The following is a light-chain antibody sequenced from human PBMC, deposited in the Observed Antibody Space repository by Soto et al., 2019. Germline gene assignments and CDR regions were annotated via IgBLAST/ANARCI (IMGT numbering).Light chain of an antibody. CDR3: QQYNSYPLT. Sequence: DIEITQSPSTLSASVGDRVTITCRASQSISSWLAWYQQKPGKAPKLLIYDASSLASGVPSRFSGSGSGTEFTLTISRLQPDDFATYYCQQYNSYPLTFGGGTKVDI. CDR2: DAS. J-gene: IGKJ4*01. CDR1: QSISSW. V-gene: IGKV1-5*01.